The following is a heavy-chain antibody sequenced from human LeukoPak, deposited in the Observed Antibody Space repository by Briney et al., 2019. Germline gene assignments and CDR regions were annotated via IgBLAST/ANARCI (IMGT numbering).Heavy chain of an antibody. V-gene: IGHV4-34*01. J-gene: IGHJ4*02. CDR1: GGSFSGYY. Sequence: SETLSLTCAVYGGSFSGYYWSWIRQPPGKGLEWIGEINHSGGTNYNPSLKSRVTISVDTSKNQFSLKLSSVTAADTAVYYCARARVYDSSGYYYDYWGQGTLVTVSS. CDR2: INHSGGT. D-gene: IGHD3-22*01. CDR3: ARARVYDSSGYYYDY.